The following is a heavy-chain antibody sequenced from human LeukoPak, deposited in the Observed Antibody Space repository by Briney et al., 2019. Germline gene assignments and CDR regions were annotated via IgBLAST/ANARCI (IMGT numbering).Heavy chain of an antibody. CDR2: INPNSGGT. V-gene: IGHV1-2*04. D-gene: IGHD5-18*01. CDR1: GFTFTGYY. J-gene: IGHJ4*02. CDR3: ARAASGYSYGLYWD. Sequence: ASVKVSCRASGFTFTGYYMHWVRQAPGQGLEWMGWINPNSGGTNYAQKFQGWVTMTRDTSISTAYMELSRLRSDDTAVYYCARAASGYSYGLYWDWGRGTLVTVSS.